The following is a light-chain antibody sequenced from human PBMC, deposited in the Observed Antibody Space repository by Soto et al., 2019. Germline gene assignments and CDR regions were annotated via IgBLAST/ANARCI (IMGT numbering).Light chain of an antibody. CDR2: GAS. V-gene: IGKV3-20*01. J-gene: IGKJ1*01. CDR1: QSVSSSY. CDR3: QQYGSSRT. Sequence: EMVLTQSPGTLSLSPGERATLSCRASQSVSSSYLAWYQQKPGQAPRLLIYGASSRATGIPDRFSGSGSGTDFTLTISRLEPEDFAVYYCQQYGSSRTFGQGTKVDSK.